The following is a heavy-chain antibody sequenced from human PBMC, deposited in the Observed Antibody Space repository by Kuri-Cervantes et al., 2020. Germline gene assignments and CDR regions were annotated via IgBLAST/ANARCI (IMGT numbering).Heavy chain of an antibody. CDR3: ARERGEYSSSSVAFDI. CDR2: INPNSGGT. D-gene: IGHD6-6*01. V-gene: IGHV1-2*02. Sequence: ASVKVSCKASGYTFTGYYMHWVRQAPGQGLEWMGWINPNSGGTNYAQKFQGRVTMTRDTSISTAYMELSRLRSGDTAVYYCARERGEYSSSSVAFDIWGRGTMVTVSS. J-gene: IGHJ3*02. CDR1: GYTFTGYY.